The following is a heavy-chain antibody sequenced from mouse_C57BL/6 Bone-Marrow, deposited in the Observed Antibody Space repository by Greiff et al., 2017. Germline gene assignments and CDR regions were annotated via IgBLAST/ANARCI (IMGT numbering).Heavy chain of an antibody. V-gene: IGHV1-54*01. Sequence: QVQLQQSGAELVRPGTSVKVSCKASGYAFTNYLIEWVKQRPGQGLEWIGVINPGSGGTNYNEKFKGKATLTADKSSSTAYMQLSSLTSEDSAVXFCARDFDYGSSYEWFAYWGQGTLVTVSA. CDR2: INPGSGGT. J-gene: IGHJ3*01. CDR1: GYAFTNYL. CDR3: ARDFDYGSSYEWFAY. D-gene: IGHD1-1*01.